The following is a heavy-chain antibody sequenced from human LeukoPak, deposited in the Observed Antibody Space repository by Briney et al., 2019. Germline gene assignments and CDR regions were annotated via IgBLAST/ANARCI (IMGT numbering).Heavy chain of an antibody. V-gene: IGHV3-7*05. CDR2: IKQDGSRE. CDR1: RFQFSNYW. D-gene: IGHD1-26*01. Sequence: GGSLRLSCAASRFQFSNYWMSWVRQAPGKGLEWVANIKQDGSREYFVDSVKGRVTISRDNAENSLFLQMNSLTAEDTAVYYCARDPYSGSYCAFDIWARETMDSLS. CDR3: ARDPYSGSYCAFDI. J-gene: IGHJ3*02.